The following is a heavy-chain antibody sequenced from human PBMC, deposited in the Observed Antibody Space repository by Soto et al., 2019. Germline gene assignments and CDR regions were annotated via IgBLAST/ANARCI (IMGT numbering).Heavy chain of an antibody. J-gene: IGHJ6*02. CDR1: GFPFSSYS. Sequence: XEFLRLSCAASGFPFSSYSMNWVRQAPGKGLEWVSSISSSSSYIYYAGSVKGRFTISRDNAKNSLYLQMNSLRAEDTAVYYCARSRLITILGVVIIGHYGMDVWGQGTTVTVSS. V-gene: IGHV3-21*01. CDR2: ISSSSSYI. D-gene: IGHD3-3*01. CDR3: ARSRLITILGVVIIGHYGMDV.